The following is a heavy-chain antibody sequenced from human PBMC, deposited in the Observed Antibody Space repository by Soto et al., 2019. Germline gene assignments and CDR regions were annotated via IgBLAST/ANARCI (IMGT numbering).Heavy chain of an antibody. Sequence: QVQLVQSGAEVKKPGASVKVSCKASGYTFASYAISWMRQAPGQGLEWMGWISAYNGNTNYAQKLQGRVTMTTDTSPSTAYIELRSLRSDDTAVYCCARDPTPPDYWGQGTLVTVSS. CDR3: ARDPTPPDY. V-gene: IGHV1-18*01. CDR1: GYTFASYA. CDR2: ISAYNGNT. J-gene: IGHJ4*02.